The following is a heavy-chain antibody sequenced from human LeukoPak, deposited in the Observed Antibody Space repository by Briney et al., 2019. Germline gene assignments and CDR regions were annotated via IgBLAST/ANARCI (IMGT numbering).Heavy chain of an antibody. V-gene: IGHV4-59*01. D-gene: IGHD1-14*01. CDR1: GGSISSYY. CDR3: ARAEPDYYYYMDV. J-gene: IGHJ6*03. CDR2: IYYSEST. Sequence: SETLSLTCTVSGGSISSYYWSWIRQPPGKGLEWIGYIYYSESTNYNPSLKSRVTISVDTSKNQFSLKLSSVTAADTAVYYCARAEPDYYYYMDVWGKGTTVTVSS.